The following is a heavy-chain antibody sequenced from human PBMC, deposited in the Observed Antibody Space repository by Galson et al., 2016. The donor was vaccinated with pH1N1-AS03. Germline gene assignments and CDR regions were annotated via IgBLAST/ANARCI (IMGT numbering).Heavy chain of an antibody. J-gene: IGHJ1*01. D-gene: IGHD3-10*01. CDR2: ISVSGSDT. V-gene: IGHV3-23*01. CDR3: ATYMAGEGGRGY. Sequence: SLRLSCAASSGYVMNWVRQAPGKGLEWVSGISVSGSDTYYVDSVKGRFTISRDNSKNTLFLQMDSLTAADTAIYYCATYMAGEGGRGYWGPGTLVTVSS. CDR1: SGYV.